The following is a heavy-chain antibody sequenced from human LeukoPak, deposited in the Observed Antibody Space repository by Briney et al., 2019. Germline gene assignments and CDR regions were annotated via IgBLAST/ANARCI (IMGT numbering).Heavy chain of an antibody. D-gene: IGHD3-22*01. CDR3: AKLPYYYDSSGYPTLGGVDY. CDR1: GFTFSSYA. V-gene: IGHV3-23*01. CDR2: ISGSGGST. J-gene: IGHJ4*02. Sequence: GGSLRLSCAASGFTFSSYAMSWVRQAPGKGLESVSAISGSGGSTYYADSVKGRFTISRDNSKNTLYLQMNSLRAEDTAVYYCAKLPYYYDSSGYPTLGGVDYWGQGTLVTVSS.